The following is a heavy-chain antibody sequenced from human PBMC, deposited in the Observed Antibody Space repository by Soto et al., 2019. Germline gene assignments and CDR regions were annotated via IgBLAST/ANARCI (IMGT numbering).Heavy chain of an antibody. D-gene: IGHD3-22*01. Sequence: GGSLRLCCAASGFTVSSNYMSWVRQAPGKGLEWVSVIYSGGSTYYADSVKGRFTISRDNSKNTLYLQMNSLRAEDTAMYYCARSLYYYDSSGYSNDAFDIWGQGTMVTVSS. V-gene: IGHV3-53*01. J-gene: IGHJ3*02. CDR1: GFTVSSNY. CDR2: IYSGGST. CDR3: ARSLYYYDSSGYSNDAFDI.